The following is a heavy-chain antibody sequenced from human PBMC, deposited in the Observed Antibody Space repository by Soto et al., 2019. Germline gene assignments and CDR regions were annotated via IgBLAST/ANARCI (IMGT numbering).Heavy chain of an antibody. CDR1: GFTFSSYA. V-gene: IGHV3-23*01. D-gene: IGHD2-15*01. Sequence: PGGSLRLSCAASGFTFSSYAMSWVRQAPGKGLEWVSAISGSGGSTYYADSVKGRFTISRDNSKNTLYLQMNSLRAEDTAVYYCAKGAGGEYYYYYYMDVWGKGTTVTVSS. CDR3: AKGAGGEYYYYYYMDV. CDR2: ISGSGGST. J-gene: IGHJ6*03.